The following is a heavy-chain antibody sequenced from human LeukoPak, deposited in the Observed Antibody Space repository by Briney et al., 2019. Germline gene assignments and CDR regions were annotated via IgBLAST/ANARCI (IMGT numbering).Heavy chain of an antibody. CDR2: ITSSSSTI. V-gene: IGHV3-48*01. Sequence: GGSLRLSCAASGFTFSTYSMSWVRQAPGKGLEWVSYITSSSSTIYYADSVKGRFTISRDNAKNSLYLQMNSLRAEDTAVYYCAELGITMIGGVWGKGTTVTISS. CDR3: AELGITMIGGV. D-gene: IGHD3-10*02. CDR1: GFTFSTYS. J-gene: IGHJ6*04.